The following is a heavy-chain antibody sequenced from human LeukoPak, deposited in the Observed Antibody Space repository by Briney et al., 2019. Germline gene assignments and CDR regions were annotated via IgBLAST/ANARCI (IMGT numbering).Heavy chain of an antibody. CDR3: AKSPIITMVRGVPNWFDP. V-gene: IGHV3-7*03. D-gene: IGHD3-10*01. J-gene: IGHJ5*02. CDR1: GFTFSSYW. CDR2: IKQDGSEK. Sequence: PGGSLGLSCAASGFTFSSYWMSWVRQAPGKGLEWVAYIKQDGSEKYYVDSVKGRFTVSRDNAKNSLYLQMNSLGAKDTAVYYCAKSPIITMVRGVPNWFDPWGQGTLVTVSS.